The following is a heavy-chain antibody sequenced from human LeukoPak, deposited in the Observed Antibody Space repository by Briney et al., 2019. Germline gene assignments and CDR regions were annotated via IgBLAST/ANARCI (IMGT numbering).Heavy chain of an antibody. J-gene: IGHJ6*02. CDR1: GFTFNTYT. Sequence: GGSLRLSCAASGFTFNTYTMNWVRQAPGKGLEWVSYISGSSGIIDYADSVRGRFTISRDNAKNSLYLQMNSLRDEDTAVYYCARLDSRSSSRGYYYYGMDVWGQGTTVTVSS. D-gene: IGHD6-6*01. CDR2: ISGSSGII. CDR3: ARLDSRSSSRGYYYYGMDV. V-gene: IGHV3-48*02.